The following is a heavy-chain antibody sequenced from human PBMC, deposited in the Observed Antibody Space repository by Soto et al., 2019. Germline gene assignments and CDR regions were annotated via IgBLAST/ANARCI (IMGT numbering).Heavy chain of an antibody. CDR3: ARDIESGDCTNGVCLFFDY. D-gene: IGHD2-8*01. V-gene: IGHV1-69*04. CDR1: GGTFSSYT. J-gene: IGHJ4*02. CDR2: IIPILGIA. Sequence: ASVKVSCKASGGTFSSYTISWVRQAPGQGLEWMGRIIPILGIADYAQKFQGRVTITADKSTSTAYMELSSLRSEDTAVYYCARDIESGDCTNGVCLFFDYWGQGSLVIVS.